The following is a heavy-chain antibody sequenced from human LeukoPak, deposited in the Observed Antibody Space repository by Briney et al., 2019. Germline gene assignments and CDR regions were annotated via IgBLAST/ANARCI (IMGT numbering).Heavy chain of an antibody. CDR1: GYTFTGYY. V-gene: IGHV1-2*02. CDR2: INPNSGGT. CDR3: ARGGSLRLSLLFDY. D-gene: IGHD3-16*01. Sequence: RASVTVSCTASGYTFTGYYMHWVRQAPGQGLEWMGWINPNSGGTNYAQKFQGRVTMTRDTSISTAYMELSRLRSDDTAVYYCARGGSLRLSLLFDYWGQGTLVTVSS. J-gene: IGHJ4*02.